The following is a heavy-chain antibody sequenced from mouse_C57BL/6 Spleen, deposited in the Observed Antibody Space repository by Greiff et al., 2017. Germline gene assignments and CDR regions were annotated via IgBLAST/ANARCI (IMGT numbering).Heavy chain of an antibody. CDR2: IYPRDGST. Sequence: QVHVKQSGPELVKPGASVKLSCKASGYTFTSYDINWVKQRPGQGLEWIGWIYPRDGSTKYNEKFKGKATLTVDTSSSTAYMELHSLTSEDSAVYFCARRTPYYYGSSSYYFDYWGQGTTLTVSS. D-gene: IGHD1-1*01. J-gene: IGHJ2*01. CDR3: ARRTPYYYGSSSYYFDY. V-gene: IGHV1-85*01. CDR1: GYTFTSYD.